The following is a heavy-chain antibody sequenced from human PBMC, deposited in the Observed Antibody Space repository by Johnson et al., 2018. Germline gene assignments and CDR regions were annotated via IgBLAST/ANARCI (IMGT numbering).Heavy chain of an antibody. Sequence: QVQLVESGAEVKKPGSSVKVSCKASGGTFSSYAISWVRQAPGQGLEWMGGIIPIFGTANYAQKFQGRVTITADESTSTAYMELSSLRSEDTAVYYCARDLRAYTHGSAGMDVWGQGTTVTVSS. CDR3: ARDLRAYTHGSAGMDV. V-gene: IGHV1-69*01. CDR1: GGTFSSYA. D-gene: IGHD5-18*01. CDR2: IIPIFGTA. J-gene: IGHJ6*02.